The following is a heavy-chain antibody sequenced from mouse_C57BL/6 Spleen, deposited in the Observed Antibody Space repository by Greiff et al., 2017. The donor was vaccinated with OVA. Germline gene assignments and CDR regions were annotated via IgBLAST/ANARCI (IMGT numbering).Heavy chain of an antibody. CDR1: GYTFTSYW. D-gene: IGHD1-1*01. J-gene: IGHJ4*01. CDR2: IHPNSGST. V-gene: IGHV1-64*01. Sequence: QVQLQQPGAELVKPGASVKLSCKASGYTFTSYWMHWVKQRPGQGLEWIGMIHPNSGSTNYNEKFKSKATLTVDKSSSTAYMQLSSLTSEDSAVYYCARRGTTVVEGYAMDYWGQGTSVTVSS. CDR3: ARRGTTVVEGYAMDY.